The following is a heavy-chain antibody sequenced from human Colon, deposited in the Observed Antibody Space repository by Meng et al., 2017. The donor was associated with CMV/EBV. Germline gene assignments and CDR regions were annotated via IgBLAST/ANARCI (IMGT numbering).Heavy chain of an antibody. CDR1: GFTFSNYA. V-gene: IGHV3-23*01. D-gene: IGHD2-2*01. Sequence: GESLKISCAASGFTFSNYAMTWVRQAPGKGLEWGASISGIGGVTYYADSVKGRFTIFKGDSRSAVSLQMNSLRVDDTAVYFCAKTLYAVPAAIANDGFDVWGQGTMVTVSS. CDR3: AKTLYAVPAAIANDGFDV. CDR2: ISGIGGVT. J-gene: IGHJ3*01.